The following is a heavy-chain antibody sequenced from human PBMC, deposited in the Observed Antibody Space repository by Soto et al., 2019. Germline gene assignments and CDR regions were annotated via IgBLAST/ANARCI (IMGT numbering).Heavy chain of an antibody. Sequence: SETLPLTCAVYGGSFIGYYWTWIRQPPGTGLEWIGDINHSGSTYYNPSLKSRVTISVDTSKNQFSLKLSSVTAADTAVYYCARQRYFDWSINWFDPWGQGTLVTVSS. V-gene: IGHV4-34*01. CDR3: ARQRYFDWSINWFDP. CDR2: INHSGST. CDR1: GGSFIGYY. D-gene: IGHD3-9*01. J-gene: IGHJ5*02.